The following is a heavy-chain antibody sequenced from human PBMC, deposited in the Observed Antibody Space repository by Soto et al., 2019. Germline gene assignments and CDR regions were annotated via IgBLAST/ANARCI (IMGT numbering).Heavy chain of an antibody. D-gene: IGHD3-22*01. V-gene: IGHV1-69*13. CDR1: GGTFSSYA. Sequence: GASVKVSCKASGGTFSSYAIGWVRQAPGQGLEWMGGIIPIFGTANYAQKFQGRVTITADESTSTAYMELSSLRSEDTAVYYCARALGAEYYYDSSGYYYGPNYDYWGQGTLVTVSS. CDR3: ARALGAEYYYDSSGYYYGPNYDY. CDR2: IIPIFGTA. J-gene: IGHJ4*02.